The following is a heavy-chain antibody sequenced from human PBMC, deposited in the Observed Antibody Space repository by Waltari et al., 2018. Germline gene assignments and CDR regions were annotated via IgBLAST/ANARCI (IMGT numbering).Heavy chain of an antibody. J-gene: IGHJ5*02. Sequence: QLQLQESGPGLVKPSETLSLTCTVSGGSISSSSYYWGWIRQPPGKGLEWIGSIYYSGSTYYNPSLKSRVTISVDTSKNQFSLKLSSVTAADTAVYYCARSHRWISPKGDVYNWFDPWGQGTLVTVSS. CDR2: IYYSGST. CDR1: GGSISSSSYY. V-gene: IGHV4-39*07. D-gene: IGHD5-12*01. CDR3: ARSHRWISPKGDVYNWFDP.